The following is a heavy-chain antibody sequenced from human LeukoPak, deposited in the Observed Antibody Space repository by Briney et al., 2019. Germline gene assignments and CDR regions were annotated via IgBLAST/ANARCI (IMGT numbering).Heavy chain of an antibody. Sequence: WVRQAPGRGLEWVGRIKSKPDGGTTDYAAPVKGRFTISRDDSKNTLYLQMNSLKTDDTAVYYCLGAAGDYWGQGTLVTVSS. CDR3: LGAAGDY. CDR2: IKSKPDGGTT. J-gene: IGHJ4*02. D-gene: IGHD6-13*01. V-gene: IGHV3-15*01.